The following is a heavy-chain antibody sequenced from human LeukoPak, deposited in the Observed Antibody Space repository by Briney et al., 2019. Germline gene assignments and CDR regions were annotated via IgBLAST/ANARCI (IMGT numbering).Heavy chain of an antibody. CDR1: GFTFSSYA. Sequence: PGGSLRLSCAASGFTFSSYAMHWVRQAPGKGLEWVAVISYDGSNKYYADSVKGRFTISRDNSKNTLYLQMNSLRAEDTAVYYCANTGAAHQRTYYYYGMDVWGQGTTVTVSS. J-gene: IGHJ6*02. CDR2: ISYDGSNK. CDR3: ANTGAAHQRTYYYYGMDV. D-gene: IGHD6-6*01. V-gene: IGHV3-30-3*01.